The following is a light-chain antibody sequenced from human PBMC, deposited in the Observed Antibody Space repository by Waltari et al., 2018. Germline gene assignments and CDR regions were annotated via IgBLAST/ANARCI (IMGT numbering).Light chain of an antibody. CDR1: STDVGSYNL. Sequence: QSALTQPASVSGSPGQSITISCTGTSTDVGSYNLVSWYQHYPGKAPKLIIYEVTKRPSGVSTRFSGSKSGNTASLTISGLQAEDEADYFCCSYAPSRSRVFGGGTKLTVL. CDR3: CSYAPSRSRV. J-gene: IGLJ2*01. V-gene: IGLV2-23*02. CDR2: EVT.